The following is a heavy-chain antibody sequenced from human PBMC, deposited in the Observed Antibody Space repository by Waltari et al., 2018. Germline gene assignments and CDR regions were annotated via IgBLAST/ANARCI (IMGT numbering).Heavy chain of an antibody. D-gene: IGHD6-13*01. J-gene: IGHJ5*02. CDR3: ARRRSSSGDRGGNNWFDP. Sequence: QVQLVQSGAEVKKPGASVKVSCKASGYTFTSYGISWVRPAPGQGLEWMGWISAYNGNTNYAQKLQGRVTMTTDTSTSTAYMELRSLRSDDTVVYYCARRRSSSGDRGGNNWFDPWGQGTLVTVSS. CDR1: GYTFTSYG. CDR2: ISAYNGNT. V-gene: IGHV1-18*01.